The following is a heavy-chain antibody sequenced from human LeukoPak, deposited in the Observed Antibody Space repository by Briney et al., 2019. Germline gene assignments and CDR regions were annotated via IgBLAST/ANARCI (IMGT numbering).Heavy chain of an antibody. CDR3: ARGVLGYSYGFDY. J-gene: IGHJ4*02. CDR1: GFTVSSNY. D-gene: IGHD5-18*01. Sequence: GGSLRLSCAASGFTVSSNYMSWVRQAPGKGLEWVSVIFSGGTTYYADSVKGRFTISRHNSENTLYLQMNSLRGGDTAVYYCARGVLGYSYGFDYWGQGTLVTVSS. V-gene: IGHV3-53*04. CDR2: IFSGGTT.